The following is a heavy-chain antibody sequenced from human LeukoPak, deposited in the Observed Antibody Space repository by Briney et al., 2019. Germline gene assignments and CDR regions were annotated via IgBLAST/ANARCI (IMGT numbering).Heavy chain of an antibody. CDR1: GGSVSNGNW. CDR3: ATYGDFTYCFPY. D-gene: IGHD2-21*02. CDR2: ILHSGST. J-gene: IGHJ4*02. V-gene: IGHV4-4*02. Sequence: SETLSLTGAVTGGSVSNGNWWTWVRQPPGKGLERIGEILHSGSTHYSPSLKSRVTISVDKSKNQFSLKLRSLTAAAASEYYCATYGDFTYCFPYWGQGTLVTVSS.